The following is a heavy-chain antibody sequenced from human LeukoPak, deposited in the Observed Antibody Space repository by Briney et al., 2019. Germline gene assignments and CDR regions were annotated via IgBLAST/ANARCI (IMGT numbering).Heavy chain of an antibody. V-gene: IGHV3-30-3*01. J-gene: IGHJ6*02. CDR1: GFTFSSYA. D-gene: IGHD2-2*01. Sequence: GVSLRLSYAASGFTFSSYAMHWVRQAPGKGLEWVAVISYDGSNKYYGDSVKGRFTISRDNSKNTLYLQMNSLRAEDTAVYYCARGRCSSTSCSPYYYYGMDVWGQGTTVTVSS. CDR2: ISYDGSNK. CDR3: ARGRCSSTSCSPYYYYGMDV.